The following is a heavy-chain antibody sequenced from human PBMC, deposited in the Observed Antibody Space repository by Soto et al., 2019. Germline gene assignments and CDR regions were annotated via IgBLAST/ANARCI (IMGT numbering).Heavy chain of an antibody. J-gene: IGHJ4*02. CDR2: IYRTGSA. Sequence: SETLSLTCADSGGSFTSNNWWTWVRQPPGQGLEWIGEIYRTGSANYNPSLKSRVTISLDKSGNQFSLKVTSLTAADTAVYYCASRDPGTSVDYWGQGTLVTVSS. V-gene: IGHV4-4*02. D-gene: IGHD1-7*01. CDR3: ASRDPGTSVDY. CDR1: GGSFTSNNW.